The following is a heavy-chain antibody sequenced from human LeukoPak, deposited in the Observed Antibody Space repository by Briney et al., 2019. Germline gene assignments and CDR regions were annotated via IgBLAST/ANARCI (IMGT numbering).Heavy chain of an antibody. D-gene: IGHD2-2*02. V-gene: IGHV3-20*04. Sequence: PGGSLRPSCAASGFTFDDYGMSWVRQAPGKGLEWVSGINWNGGSTGYADSVKGRFTISRDNAKNSLYLQMNSLRAEDTALYYCARKDCSSTSCYSFDYWGQGTLVTVSS. CDR2: INWNGGST. J-gene: IGHJ4*02. CDR1: GFTFDDYG. CDR3: ARKDCSSTSCYSFDY.